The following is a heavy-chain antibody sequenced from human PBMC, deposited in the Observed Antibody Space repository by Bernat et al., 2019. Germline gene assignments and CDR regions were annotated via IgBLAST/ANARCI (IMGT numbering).Heavy chain of an antibody. V-gene: IGHV4-31*03. Sequence: QVQLQESGPGLVKPSQTLSLTCTVSGGSISSGGYYWSWIRQHPGKGLEWIGYIYYSGSTYYNPSLKSRVTISVDTSKNQFSLKLSSVTAADTAVYYCARDSHDYIWGGYRPYYYYYVDVWGKGTTVTVSS. D-gene: IGHD3-16*02. CDR3: ARDSHDYIWGGYRPYYYYYVDV. CDR1: GGSISSGGYY. J-gene: IGHJ6*03. CDR2: IYYSGST.